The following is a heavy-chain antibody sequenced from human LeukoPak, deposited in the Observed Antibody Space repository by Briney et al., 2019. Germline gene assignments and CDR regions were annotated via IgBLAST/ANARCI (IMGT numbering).Heavy chain of an antibody. CDR3: ARDRGYSYGVFDY. V-gene: IGHV1-69*13. CDR1: GGTFSSYA. Sequence: GASVKVSCKASGGTFSSYAISWVRQAPGQGLEWMGGIIPILGTANYAQKFQGRVTITADESTSTAYMELSSLRSEDTAVYYCARDRGYSYGVFDYWDQGTLVTVSS. D-gene: IGHD5-18*01. CDR2: IIPILGTA. J-gene: IGHJ4*02.